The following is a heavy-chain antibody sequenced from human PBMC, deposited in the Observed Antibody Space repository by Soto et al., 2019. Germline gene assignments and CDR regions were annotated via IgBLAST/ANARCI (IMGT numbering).Heavy chain of an antibody. J-gene: IGHJ4*02. CDR1: GFTFSSYG. D-gene: IGHD7-27*01. Sequence: QVQLVESGGGVVQPGRSLRLSCAASGFTFSSYGMNWVRQAPGKGLEWVAVISYGENNKYYADSVKGRFTISRDNSKNTLYLQMNSLRAEDTAVYYCAKVLTGDLDYWGQGTLVTVSS. CDR3: AKVLTGDLDY. CDR2: ISYGENNK. V-gene: IGHV3-30*18.